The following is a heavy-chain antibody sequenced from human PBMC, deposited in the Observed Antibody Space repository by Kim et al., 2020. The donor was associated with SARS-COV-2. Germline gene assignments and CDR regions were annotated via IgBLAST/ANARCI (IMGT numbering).Heavy chain of an antibody. V-gene: IGHV3-7*01. CDR3: ARDLLGAVAGTSDY. D-gene: IGHD6-19*01. Sequence: GGSLRLSCAASGFTFSSYWMCWVRQAPGKGLEWVANVKQDGSEKYYVDSVKGRFTISRDNAKNSLYLQMSSLRAEDTAVYYCARDLLGAVAGTSDYWGQGTLVTVSS. CDR2: VKQDGSEK. CDR1: GFTFSSYW. J-gene: IGHJ4*02.